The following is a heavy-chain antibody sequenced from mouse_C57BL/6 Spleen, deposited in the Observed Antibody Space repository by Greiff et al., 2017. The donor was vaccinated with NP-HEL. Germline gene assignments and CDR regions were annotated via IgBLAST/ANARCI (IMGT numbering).Heavy chain of an antibody. CDR3: ARLIRDYAMDY. D-gene: IGHD1-2*01. V-gene: IGHV1-52*01. CDR1: GYTFTSYW. CDR2: IDPSDSET. Sequence: QVQLQQPGAELVRPGSSVKLSCKASGYTFTSYWMHWVKQRPIQGLEWIGNIDPSDSETHYNQKFKDKATLTVDKSSSTAYMQLSSLTSEDSAVYYCARLIRDYAMDYWGQGTSVTVSS. J-gene: IGHJ4*01.